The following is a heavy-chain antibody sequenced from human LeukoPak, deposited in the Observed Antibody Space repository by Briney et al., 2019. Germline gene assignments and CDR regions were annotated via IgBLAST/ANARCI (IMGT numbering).Heavy chain of an antibody. Sequence: GGSLRLSCAASGFTVSDYSSNWVRQAPGKGLEWVSSISSSSSYKYYADSLKGRFTISRDNAKNSLYLQVNSLRAEDTAVYYCARINDIDNSYHLDFWGHGTLVTVSS. CDR3: ARINDIDNSYHLDF. J-gene: IGHJ4*01. CDR1: GFTVSDYS. D-gene: IGHD2-15*01. V-gene: IGHV3-21*01. CDR2: ISSSSSYK.